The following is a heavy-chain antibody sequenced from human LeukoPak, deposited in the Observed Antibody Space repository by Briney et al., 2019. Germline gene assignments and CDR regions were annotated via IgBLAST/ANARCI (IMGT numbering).Heavy chain of an antibody. V-gene: IGHV1-46*01. Sequence: GASVKVSCKASGYTFTSYYMHWVRQAPGQGLEWMGIINPSGGSTSYAQKFQGRVTMTRDTSTSTVYMELSSLRSEDTAVYYCARENGIGTTVTTAGDYWGQGTLVTVSS. CDR1: GYTFTSYY. J-gene: IGHJ4*02. CDR2: INPSGGST. CDR3: ARENGIGTTVTTAGDY. D-gene: IGHD4-17*01.